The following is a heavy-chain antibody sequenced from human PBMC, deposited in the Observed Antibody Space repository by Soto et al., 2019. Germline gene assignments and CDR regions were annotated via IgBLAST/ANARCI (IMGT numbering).Heavy chain of an antibody. Sequence: SETLSLTCTVSGGSMRRYYWTWIRQPPGKGLEWIGNIHYTGSTNYNPSLKSRVTILLGTSTSQFSLKVSSVTAADTAVYYCARDLTISSTDGPLDPWGHGTLVTVSS. V-gene: IGHV4-59*01. J-gene: IGHJ5*02. D-gene: IGHD1-1*01. CDR1: GGSMRRYY. CDR3: ARDLTISSTDGPLDP. CDR2: IHYTGST.